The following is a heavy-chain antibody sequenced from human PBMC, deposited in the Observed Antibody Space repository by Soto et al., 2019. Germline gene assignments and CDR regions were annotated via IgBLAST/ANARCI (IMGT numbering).Heavy chain of an antibody. CDR2: ISYDGSNK. Sequence: QVQLVESGGGVVQPGRSLRLSCAASGYTCNNYGIHWVRQAPGKGLEWVAVISYDGSNKYYADSVEGRFTISRDSSKNTLYLQLDSLRAEDTAVYYCARQGMPHHNWFDPWGQGTLVSVSS. CDR1: GYTCNNYG. D-gene: IGHD2-2*01. CDR3: ARQGMPHHNWFDP. J-gene: IGHJ5*02. V-gene: IGHV3-30*03.